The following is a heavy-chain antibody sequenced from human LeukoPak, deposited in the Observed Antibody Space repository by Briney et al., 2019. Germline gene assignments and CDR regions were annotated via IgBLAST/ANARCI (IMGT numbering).Heavy chain of an antibody. CDR2: INHSGST. J-gene: IGHJ4*02. CDR1: GGSFSGYY. D-gene: IGHD2-15*01. V-gene: IGHV4-34*01. CDR3: ARHVMVEARNYYFDY. Sequence: SETLSLTCAVYGGSFSGYYWSWIRQPPGKGLEWIGEINHSGSTNYNPSLKSRVTISVDTSKNQFSLKLSSVTAADTAIYYCARHVMVEARNYYFDYWGQGTLVTVS.